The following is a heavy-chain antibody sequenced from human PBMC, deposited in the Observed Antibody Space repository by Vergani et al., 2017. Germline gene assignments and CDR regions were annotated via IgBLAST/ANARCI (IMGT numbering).Heavy chain of an antibody. Sequence: EVQLVESGGGLVQPGGSLRLSCAASGFTFSSYDMHWVRQATGKGLEWVSAIGTAGDTYYPGSVKGRFTISRENAKNSLYLQMNSLRAGDTAIYYCARAVSTAGGEPSGYWGQGTLVTVSS. D-gene: IGHD1-14*01. CDR2: IGTAGDT. J-gene: IGHJ4*02. CDR3: ARAVSTAGGEPSGY. V-gene: IGHV3-13*01. CDR1: GFTFSSYD.